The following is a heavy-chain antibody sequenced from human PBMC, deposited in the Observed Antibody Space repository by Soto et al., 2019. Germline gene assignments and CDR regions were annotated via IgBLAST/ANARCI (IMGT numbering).Heavy chain of an antibody. J-gene: IGHJ4*02. V-gene: IGHV1-46*01. CDR3: ARDFSGPMDY. CDR2: IYPSGGST. Sequence: ASEKVSCKASGYTFTNYYMHLLRQAPGQGLEWMGIIYPSGGSTRNAQKFQGRVTMTRDTSTSTVYMELSSLRSEDTAVYYCARDFSGPMDYWGRGTLVTVSS. D-gene: IGHD3-10*01. CDR1: GYTFTNYY.